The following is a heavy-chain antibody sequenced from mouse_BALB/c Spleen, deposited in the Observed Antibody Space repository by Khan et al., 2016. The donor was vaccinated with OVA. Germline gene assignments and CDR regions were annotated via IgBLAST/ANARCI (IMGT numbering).Heavy chain of an antibody. D-gene: IGHD2-4*01. V-gene: IGHV2-2*02. J-gene: IGHJ3*01. CDR3: ARNYEYDEGLTY. Sequence: QVQLKQSGPGLVQPSQSLSITCTVSGFSFTNYGVHWVRQSPGKGLEWLGLIWRGGSTAYNAAFISRLSISKDNSKSQVFFKMNSLQANDTAIYYCARNYEYDEGLTYWGQGTLVTVSA. CDR2: IWRGGST. CDR1: GFSFTNYG.